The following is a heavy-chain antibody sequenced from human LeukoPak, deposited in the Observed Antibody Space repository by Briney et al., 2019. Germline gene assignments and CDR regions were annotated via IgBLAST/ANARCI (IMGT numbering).Heavy chain of an antibody. D-gene: IGHD5-24*01. Sequence: PGGSLRLSCAASGFTFSSYAMSWVRQAPGKGLEWVSSISSSSSYIYYADSVKGRFTISRDNAKNSLYLQMNSLRAEDTAVYYCARDGSVQEMATIPYETWGQGTLVTVSS. CDR3: ARDGSVQEMATIPYET. CDR2: ISSSSSYI. J-gene: IGHJ5*02. CDR1: GFTFSSYA. V-gene: IGHV3-21*01.